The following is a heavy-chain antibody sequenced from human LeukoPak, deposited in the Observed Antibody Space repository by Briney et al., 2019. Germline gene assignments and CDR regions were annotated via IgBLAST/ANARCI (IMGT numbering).Heavy chain of an antibody. D-gene: IGHD3-10*01. J-gene: IGHJ5*02. Sequence: PSETLSLTCAVYGGSFSGYYWSCLRQPPGKGLEWIGSIYYSGSTYYNPSLKSRVTISVDTSKNQFSLKLSSVTAADTAVYYCARSVRGVMVWFDPWGQGTLVTVSS. CDR1: GGSFSGYY. CDR2: IYYSGST. V-gene: IGHV4-34*01. CDR3: ARSVRGVMVWFDP.